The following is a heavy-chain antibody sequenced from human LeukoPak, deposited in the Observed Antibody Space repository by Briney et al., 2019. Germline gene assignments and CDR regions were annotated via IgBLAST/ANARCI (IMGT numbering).Heavy chain of an antibody. CDR3: AKVSSRIAVAGTFFDY. D-gene: IGHD6-19*01. CDR2: ISGSGGST. V-gene: IGHV3-23*01. CDR1: GFTFRSYA. Sequence: GGSLRLSCAASGFTFRSYAMSWVRQAPGKGLEWVSAISGSGGSTYYADSVKGQFTISRDNSKNTLYLQMNSLRAEDTAVYYCAKVSSRIAVAGTFFDYWGQGTLVTVSS. J-gene: IGHJ4*02.